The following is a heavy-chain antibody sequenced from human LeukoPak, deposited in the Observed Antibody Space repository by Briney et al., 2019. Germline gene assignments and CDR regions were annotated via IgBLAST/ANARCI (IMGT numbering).Heavy chain of an antibody. CDR2: IKQDGSEK. CDR1: GFTFSSYW. V-gene: IGHV3-7*01. Sequence: GGSLRLSCAASGFTFSSYWMNWVRQAPGKGLEWVANIKQDGSEKYYVDSVRGRFTISRDNAKNSLYLQMNSLRAEDTAVYYCAKDSTSGVVDYWGQGTLVTVSS. D-gene: IGHD2-8*01. CDR3: AKDSTSGVVDY. J-gene: IGHJ4*02.